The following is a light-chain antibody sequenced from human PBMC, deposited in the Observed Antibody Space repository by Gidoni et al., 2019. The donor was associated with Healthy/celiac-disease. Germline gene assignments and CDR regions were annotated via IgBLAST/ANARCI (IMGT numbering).Light chain of an antibody. CDR3: SSYTSSSTPLWV. CDR2: EVS. CDR1: SSDVGGYNY. Sequence: GSPGQSLTISCTGTSSDVGGYNYVSWYQQHPGKAPKLMIYEVSNRPSGVSTRFSGSKSGNTASLTISGLQAEDEADYYCSSYTSSSTPLWVFGGGTKLTVL. V-gene: IGLV2-14*01. J-gene: IGLJ3*02.